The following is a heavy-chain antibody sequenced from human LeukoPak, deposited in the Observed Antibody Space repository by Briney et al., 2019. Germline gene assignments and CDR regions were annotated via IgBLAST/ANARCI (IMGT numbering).Heavy chain of an antibody. CDR1: GGSISDYY. CDR3: ARGPYSYDSSGCFDY. J-gene: IGHJ4*02. D-gene: IGHD3-22*01. CDR2: VHSNGDT. Sequence: SETLSLTCIISGGSISDYYWGWIRQPPGKGLEWIGYVHSNGDTNYNPSLKSRVTISVDTSKNQFSLRLNSVTATDTAMYYCARGPYSYDSSGCFDYWGQGALVTVSS. V-gene: IGHV4-59*08.